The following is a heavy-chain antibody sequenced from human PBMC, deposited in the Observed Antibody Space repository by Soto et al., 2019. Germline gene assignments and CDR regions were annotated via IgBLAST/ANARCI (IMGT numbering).Heavy chain of an antibody. V-gene: IGHV3-15*01. J-gene: IGHJ4*02. Sequence: EVQLVESGGGLVKPGGSLRLSCAASGFTFSNAWMSWVRQAPGKGLEWVGRIKSKTDGGTTDYAAPVKGRFTISRDDSKNTLYLQMNSLKTEDTAVYYCTSHSYDFWSGKNYWGQGTLVTVSS. CDR3: TSHSYDFWSGKNY. CDR2: IKSKTDGGTT. D-gene: IGHD3-3*01. CDR1: GFTFSNAW.